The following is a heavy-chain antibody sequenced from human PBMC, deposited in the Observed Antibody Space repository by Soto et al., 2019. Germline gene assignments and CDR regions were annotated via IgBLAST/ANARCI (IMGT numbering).Heavy chain of an antibody. CDR3: AKESRYSSDWYTPAFGY. CDR2: ISGSGGST. Sequence: EVQLLESGGGLVQPGGSLRLSCAASGFTFSSYAMSWVRQAPGKGLEWVSAISGSGGSTYYADSVKGRFTISRDNSKNTLYLQMNSLRAEDTAVYYCAKESRYSSDWYTPAFGYWGQGTLVTVSS. CDR1: GFTFSSYA. V-gene: IGHV3-23*01. J-gene: IGHJ4*02. D-gene: IGHD6-19*01.